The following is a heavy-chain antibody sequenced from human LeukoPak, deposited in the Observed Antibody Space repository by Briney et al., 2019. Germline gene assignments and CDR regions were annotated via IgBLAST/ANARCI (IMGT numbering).Heavy chain of an antibody. Sequence: SETLSLTCTVSGGSISSSSYYWSWIRQPPGKGLEWIGYIYYSGSTNYNPSLKSRVTISVDTSKNQFSLKLSSVTAADTAVYYCARQTMYYYDSSGYYYFDYWGQGTLVTVSS. J-gene: IGHJ4*02. CDR1: GGSISSSSYY. V-gene: IGHV4-61*01. D-gene: IGHD3-22*01. CDR3: ARQTMYYYDSSGYYYFDY. CDR2: IYYSGST.